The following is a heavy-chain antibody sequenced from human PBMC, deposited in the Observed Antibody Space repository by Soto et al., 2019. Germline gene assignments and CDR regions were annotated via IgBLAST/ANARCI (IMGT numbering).Heavy chain of an antibody. Sequence: PVGSLRLSCASSVFTFSSYAMHCVRHSPGKWLEWVAVISYDGSNKYYADSVKGRFTISRDNSKNTLYLQMNRLRAEDTAVYYCARDQVGTYYYYYYGMQVLGQGTTVNVS. D-gene: IGHD2-21*02. CDR1: VFTFSSYA. CDR2: ISYDGSNK. V-gene: IGHV3-30-3*01. J-gene: IGHJ6*01. CDR3: ARDQVGTYYYYYYGMQV.